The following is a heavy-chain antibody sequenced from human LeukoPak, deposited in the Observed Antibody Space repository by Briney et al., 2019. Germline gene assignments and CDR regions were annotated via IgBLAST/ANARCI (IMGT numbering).Heavy chain of an antibody. Sequence: GGSLRLSCAASGFTFSSYAMHWVRQAPGKGLEWVAVISYDGSNKYYADSVKGRFTISRDNSKNTLYLQMNSLRAEDTAVYYCARAKSDSYWYFDLWGRGTLVTVSS. V-gene: IGHV3-30-3*01. D-gene: IGHD2-21*02. CDR3: ARAKSDSYWYFDL. CDR1: GFTFSSYA. J-gene: IGHJ2*01. CDR2: ISYDGSNK.